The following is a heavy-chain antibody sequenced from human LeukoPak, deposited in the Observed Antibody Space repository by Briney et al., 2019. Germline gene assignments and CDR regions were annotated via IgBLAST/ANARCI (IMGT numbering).Heavy chain of an antibody. Sequence: PGGSLRLSCAASEFTFCSYSMNWVRRAPGKGLEWVSYITSSGSIYYSESVKGRFTISREHAKNSLYLQMVNLIGDETAVYFCAGGNYGGNSPYFDYWGQGTLVTVSS. CDR1: EFTFCSYS. CDR3: AGGNYGGNSPYFDY. V-gene: IGHV3-48*04. D-gene: IGHD4-23*01. CDR2: ITSSGSI. J-gene: IGHJ4*02.